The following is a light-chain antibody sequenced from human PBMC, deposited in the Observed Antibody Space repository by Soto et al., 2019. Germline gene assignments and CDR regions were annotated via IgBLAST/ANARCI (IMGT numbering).Light chain of an antibody. Sequence: IQMTQSPSSLSASVGDRVTITCRASQSISSYLNWYQQKPGKAPKLLIYAASSLQSGVPSRFSGSGSGADFTLTISSLQPEDFATYYCQQSYSTPITFGQGRLLEVK. CDR1: QSISSY. CDR2: AAS. V-gene: IGKV1-39*01. CDR3: QQSYSTPIT. J-gene: IGKJ5*01.